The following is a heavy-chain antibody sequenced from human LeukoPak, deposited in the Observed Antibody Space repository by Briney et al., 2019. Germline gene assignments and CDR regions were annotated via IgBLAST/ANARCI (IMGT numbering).Heavy chain of an antibody. D-gene: IGHD4-11*01. CDR3: ARDQPTVGYDY. CDR2: ISYDGSNK. J-gene: IGHJ4*02. Sequence: PGGSLRLSCAASGFTFSSYAMHWVRQAPGKGLEWVAVISYDGSNKYYADSVKGRFTISRDNSKNTLYLQMNSLRAEDTAVYYCARDQPTVGYDYWGQGTLVTVSS. V-gene: IGHV3-30-3*01. CDR1: GFTFSSYA.